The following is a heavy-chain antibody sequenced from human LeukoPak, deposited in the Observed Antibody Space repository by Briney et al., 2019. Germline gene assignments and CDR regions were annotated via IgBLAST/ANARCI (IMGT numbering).Heavy chain of an antibody. CDR2: IRSSGSTS. D-gene: IGHD3-22*01. CDR1: GFTFSDYY. Sequence: GGSLRLSCEASGFTFSDYYMSWIRQAPGKGLEWVSYIRSSGSTSYYADSVKGRFTIARDNAKNSLYLQMNSLRAEDTAVYYCARAYYYDSSGSFDYWGQGTLVTVSS. CDR3: ARAYYYDSSGSFDY. J-gene: IGHJ4*02. V-gene: IGHV3-11*04.